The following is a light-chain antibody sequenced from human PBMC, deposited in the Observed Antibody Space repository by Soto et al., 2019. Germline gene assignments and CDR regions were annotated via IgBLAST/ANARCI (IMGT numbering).Light chain of an antibody. J-gene: IGKJ4*01. Sequence: EVVLTQSPATLSLSPGERATLSCRTSQCIDYNLAWFQQKPGQTPRLLILAASQRAAGVPARFRGSGSGTDFTLTIISLEPEDFAVYYCQERSGWPRGTFGGGTKVEIK. CDR1: QCIDYN. CDR3: QERSGWPRGT. CDR2: AAS. V-gene: IGKV3-11*01.